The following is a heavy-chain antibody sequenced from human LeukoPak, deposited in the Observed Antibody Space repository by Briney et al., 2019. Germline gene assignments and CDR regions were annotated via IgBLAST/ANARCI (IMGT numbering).Heavy chain of an antibody. CDR3: AKGPQPWNHDYGDY. CDR1: GFTLSSYA. CDR2: ISGSGGST. V-gene: IGHV3-23*01. D-gene: IGHD1-1*01. Sequence: GGALRLSCAASGFTLSSYAMSWVRQAPGKGLEWVSAISGSGGSTYYADSVKGRFTISRDKSKNTLYLQMSSLRAEDTAVYYCAKGPQPWNHDYGDYWGQGTLVTVSS. J-gene: IGHJ4*02.